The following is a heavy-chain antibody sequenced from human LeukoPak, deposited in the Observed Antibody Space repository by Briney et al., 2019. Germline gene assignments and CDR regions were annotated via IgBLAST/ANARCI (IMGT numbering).Heavy chain of an antibody. V-gene: IGHV1-2*04. CDR1: GYTFTGYY. Sequence: ASVKVSCKASGYTFTGYYMHWVRQAPGQGLEWMGWINPNSGGTNYAQKFQGWVIMTRDTSISTAYMELSRLRSDDTAVYYCARGANGDYVGGSYGYWGQGTLVTVSS. CDR3: ARGANGDYVGGSYGY. CDR2: INPNSGGT. D-gene: IGHD3-16*01. J-gene: IGHJ4*02.